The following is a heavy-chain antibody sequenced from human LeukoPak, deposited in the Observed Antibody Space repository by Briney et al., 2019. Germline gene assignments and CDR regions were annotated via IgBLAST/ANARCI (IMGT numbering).Heavy chain of an antibody. CDR1: GYSFTSYW. J-gene: IGHJ6*03. CDR2: IYPGDSDT. CDR3: ARIIPYYYYYMDV. V-gene: IGHV5-51*01. Sequence: GESLKISRKGSGYSFTSYWIGWVRQMPGKGLEWMGIIYPGDSDTRYSPSFQGQVTISADKSISTAYLQWSSLKASDTAMYYCARIIPYYYYYMDVWGKGTTVTVSS.